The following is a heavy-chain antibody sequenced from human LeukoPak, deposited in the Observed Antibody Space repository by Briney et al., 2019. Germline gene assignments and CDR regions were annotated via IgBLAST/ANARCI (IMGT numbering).Heavy chain of an antibody. CDR3: ARHRMSTSAGEGPTSFDF. CDR2: RYYSGHT. V-gene: IGHV4-39*01. J-gene: IGHJ4*02. D-gene: IGHD3-10*01. Sequence: PSETLSLTCTVSAGSISSSSYYWGWIRQPPGRGLEWIGSRYYSGHTYYNPSLESRVTISVDTSKNHFSLMLTSVTAADTAVYYCARHRMSTSAGEGPTSFDFWVQGTQVTVSS. CDR1: AGSISSSSYY.